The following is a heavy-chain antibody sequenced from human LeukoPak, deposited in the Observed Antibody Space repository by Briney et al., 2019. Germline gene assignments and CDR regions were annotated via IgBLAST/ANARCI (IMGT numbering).Heavy chain of an antibody. D-gene: IGHD2-2*01. J-gene: IGHJ5*02. CDR2: ISWNSGSI. CDR1: GFTFEDYA. CDR3: AKGRDKYQLLSKNWFDP. V-gene: IGHV3-9*01. Sequence: GGSLGLSCGASGFTFEDYAMHGVRQAPGKGLEGVSGISWNSGSIGYADSVKGRFTISRDNAKNSLYLQMNSLRAEDTALYYCAKGRDKYQLLSKNWFDPWGQGTLVTVSS.